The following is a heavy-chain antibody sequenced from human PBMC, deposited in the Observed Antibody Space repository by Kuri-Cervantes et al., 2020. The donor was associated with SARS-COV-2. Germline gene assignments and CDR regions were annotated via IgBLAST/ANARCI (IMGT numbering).Heavy chain of an antibody. Sequence: GESLKISCAASGFIFSSYSMNWVRQAPGKGLEWVSFISISSGYIYYADSVKGRFTVSRDNARNSLYLQMNSLRAEDTAVYYCARSGDNWNDVGWFDPWGQGTLVTVSS. CDR3: ARSGDNWNDVGWFDP. D-gene: IGHD1-20*01. V-gene: IGHV3-21*01. CDR2: ISISSGYI. J-gene: IGHJ5*02. CDR1: GFIFSSYS.